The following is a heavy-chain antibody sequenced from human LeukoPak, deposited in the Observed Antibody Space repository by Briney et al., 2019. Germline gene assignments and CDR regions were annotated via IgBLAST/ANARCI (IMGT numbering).Heavy chain of an antibody. D-gene: IGHD3/OR15-3a*01. V-gene: IGHV3-23*01. Sequence: GESLRLSCAASGFTFSSYAMSWVRQAPGKGLDWVSAISGSGGNTYYADSVKGRFTISRDNSKNTLYLQMNSLRAEDTAVYYCAKDWTKYDYYGMDVWGQGTTVTVSS. CDR2: ISGSGGNT. CDR3: AKDWTKYDYYGMDV. CDR1: GFTFSSYA. J-gene: IGHJ6*02.